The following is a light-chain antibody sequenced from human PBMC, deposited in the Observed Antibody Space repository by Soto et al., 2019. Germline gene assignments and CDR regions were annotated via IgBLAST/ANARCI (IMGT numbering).Light chain of an antibody. V-gene: IGLV2-14*03. CDR3: ASYAGSNKV. CDR2: DVS. J-gene: IGLJ1*01. Sequence: QSALTQPASVSGSPGQSITISCTGTRSDVGGYNSVSWYQQHPGKAPKLMIYDVSNWSSGVSNRFSGSKSANTASLTVSGLLPEDEADYYCASYAGSNKVFGTGTKLTVL. CDR1: RSDVGGYNS.